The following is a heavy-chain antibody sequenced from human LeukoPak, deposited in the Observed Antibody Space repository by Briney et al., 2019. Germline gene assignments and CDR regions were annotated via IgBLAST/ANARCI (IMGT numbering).Heavy chain of an antibody. D-gene: IGHD4-11*01. CDR1: GGSISSSSYY. V-gene: IGHV4-39*07. CDR2: IYYSGST. CDR3: ARGAAPTVTTFPYDY. J-gene: IGHJ4*02. Sequence: SETLSLTCTVSGGSISSSSYYWGWIRQPPGKGLEWIGSIYYSGSTYYNPSLKSRVTISVDTSKNQFSLKLSSVTAADTAVYYCARGAAPTVTTFPYDYWGQGTLVTVSS.